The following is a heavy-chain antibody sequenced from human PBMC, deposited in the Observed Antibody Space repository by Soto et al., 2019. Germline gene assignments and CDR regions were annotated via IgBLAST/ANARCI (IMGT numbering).Heavy chain of an antibody. CDR2: IYHSGST. CDR1: GGSISSSNW. CDR3: ARDHGDYGVDY. J-gene: IGHJ4*02. V-gene: IGHV4-4*02. D-gene: IGHD4-17*01. Sequence: QVQLQESGPGLVKPSGTLSLTCAVSGGSISSSNWWSWVRQPPGKGLEWIGEIYHSGSTNYNPSLNIRVTITVDKSKIQFSLKLSAVTAADTAVYYCARDHGDYGVDYWGQVTLVTVSS.